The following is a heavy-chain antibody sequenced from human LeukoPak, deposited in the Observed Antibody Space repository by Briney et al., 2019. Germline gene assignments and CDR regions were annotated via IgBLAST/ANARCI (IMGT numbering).Heavy chain of an antibody. CDR3: ARSGWFGELGFDY. V-gene: IGHV3-21*01. Sequence: GGSLRLSCTASGFTFSTNYMNWVRQAPGKGLEWVSSISSSSSYIYHADSVKGRFTFSRDNAKNSLYLQMNSLRAEDTAVYYCARSGWFGELGFDYWGQGTLVTVSS. CDR2: ISSSSSYI. CDR1: GFTFSTNY. J-gene: IGHJ4*02. D-gene: IGHD3-10*01.